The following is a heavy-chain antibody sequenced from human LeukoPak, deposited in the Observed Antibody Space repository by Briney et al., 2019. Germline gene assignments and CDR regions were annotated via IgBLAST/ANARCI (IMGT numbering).Heavy chain of an antibody. Sequence: PSETLSLTCAVYGGPFSGYYWSWSRQPPGKGLEWIGEINHSGSTNYNPSLKSRVTISVDTSKNQFSLKLSSVTAADTAVYYCARGRLTTLTDYYYYYYYMDVWGKGTTVTVSS. CDR3: ARGRLTTLTDYYYYYYYMDV. CDR1: GGPFSGYY. V-gene: IGHV4-34*01. D-gene: IGHD4-17*01. CDR2: INHSGST. J-gene: IGHJ6*03.